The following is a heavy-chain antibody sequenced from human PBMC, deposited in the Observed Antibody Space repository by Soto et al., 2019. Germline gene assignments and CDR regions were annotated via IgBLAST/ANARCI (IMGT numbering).Heavy chain of an antibody. CDR3: ARTGIDAFDI. V-gene: IGHV3-30-3*01. J-gene: IGHJ3*02. CDR2: ISYDGSNK. Sequence: QVQLVESGGGVVQPGRSLRLSCAASGFTFSSYAMHWVRQAPGKGLEWVAVISYDGSNKYYADSVKGRFTISRDNSKNTLYLQMNSLRAEDTAVYYCARTGIDAFDIWGQGTMVTVSS. D-gene: IGHD1-20*01. CDR1: GFTFSSYA.